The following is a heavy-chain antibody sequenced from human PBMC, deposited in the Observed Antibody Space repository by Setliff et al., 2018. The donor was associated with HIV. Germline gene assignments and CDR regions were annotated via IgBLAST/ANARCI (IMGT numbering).Heavy chain of an antibody. J-gene: IGHJ4*02. CDR2: IFSNDEK. CDR1: GFSLSNARMG. D-gene: IGHD3-16*01. CDR3: ARTLYVNLNYSDY. V-gene: IGHV2-26*01. Sequence: SGPTLVNPTATLTLTCTVSGFSLSNARMGVSWIRQPPGKALEWLAHIFSNDEKSYSTSLKSRLTISKDTSKSQGVLTMTNMDPVDTATYYCARTLYVNLNYSDYWGQGTLVTSPQ.